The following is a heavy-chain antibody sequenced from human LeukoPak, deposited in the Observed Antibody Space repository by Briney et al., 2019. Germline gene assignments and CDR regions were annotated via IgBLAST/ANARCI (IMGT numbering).Heavy chain of an antibody. D-gene: IGHD2-2*01. V-gene: IGHV1-3*01. CDR3: ARGSTSDWPLDH. Sequence: ASVKVSCEASGYTFSDYAMHWVRQAPGQRCEWMGWIDAGNGDTRYSQKFQGRVTITRDTSASTAYIELRSLRSEDTAMYYCARGSTSDWPLDHWGQETLVTISS. CDR2: IDAGNGDT. CDR1: GYTFSDYA. J-gene: IGHJ4*02.